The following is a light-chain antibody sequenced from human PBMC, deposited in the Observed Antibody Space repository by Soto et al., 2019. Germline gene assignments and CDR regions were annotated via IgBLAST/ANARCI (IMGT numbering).Light chain of an antibody. CDR3: QQYGSSPPRT. CDR1: ENVGSDY. CDR2: GAS. Sequence: EVVLTQSPGTLSFSPGERATLSCRASENVGSDYLAWYQQKPGQAPRLLIYGASTRATDVPDRFSGSGSGADFTLSISRLEPEDFAVYYCQQYGSSPPRTFGQGTKVEMK. J-gene: IGKJ1*01. V-gene: IGKV3-20*01.